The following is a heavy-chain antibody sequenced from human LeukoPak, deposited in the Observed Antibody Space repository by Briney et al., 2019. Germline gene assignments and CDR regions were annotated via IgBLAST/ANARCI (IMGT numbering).Heavy chain of an antibody. J-gene: IGHJ3*02. V-gene: IGHV4-61*02. CDR1: GGSISSGSYY. CDR2: IYTSGST. CDR3: ARGRGSSSCCTDPELDAFDI. D-gene: IGHD6-13*01. Sequence: SQTLSLTCTVSGGSISSGSYYWSWIRQPAGKGLEWIGRIYTSGSTNYNPSLKSRVTISVDTSKNQFSLKLSSVTAADTAVYYCARGRGSSSCCTDPELDAFDIWGQGTMVTVPS.